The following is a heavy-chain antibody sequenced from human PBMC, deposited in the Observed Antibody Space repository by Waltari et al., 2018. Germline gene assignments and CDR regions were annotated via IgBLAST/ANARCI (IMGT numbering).Heavy chain of an antibody. V-gene: IGHV1-69*01. Sequence: QVQLVQSGAEVKKPGSSVKVSCKASGGTFSSYAISWVRQAPGQGLEWMGGISPIFGTANDAQKFQGRVTMTADESTSTAYMELSSLRSEDTAVYYCARDQKGTAMEDGMDVWGQGTTVTVSS. J-gene: IGHJ6*02. CDR3: ARDQKGTAMEDGMDV. D-gene: IGHD5-18*01. CDR2: ISPIFGTA. CDR1: GGTFSSYA.